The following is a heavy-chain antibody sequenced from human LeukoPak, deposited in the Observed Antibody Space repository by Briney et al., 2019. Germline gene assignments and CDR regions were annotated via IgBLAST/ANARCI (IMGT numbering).Heavy chain of an antibody. J-gene: IGHJ4*02. D-gene: IGHD6-19*01. V-gene: IGHV3-23*01. Sequence: LSGGSLRLSCAASGFSFTNYAMNWVRQAPGKGLEWVSAISGSGGTIYYSDSVKGRFTISRDNSKNTLYLQMNSLRAEDTAVYYCAKRGSGSYEFDYWGQGTLVTVSS. CDR3: AKRGSGSYEFDY. CDR1: GFSFTNYA. CDR2: ISGSGGTI.